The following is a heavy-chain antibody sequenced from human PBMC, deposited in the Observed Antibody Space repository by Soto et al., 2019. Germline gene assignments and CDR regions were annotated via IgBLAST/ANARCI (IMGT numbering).Heavy chain of an antibody. D-gene: IGHD3-3*01. Sequence: ASVKVSCKASGYTFTSYGISWVRQAPGQGLECMGWISAYNGNTNYAQKLQGRVTMTTXTXXSXXXMXLRXLRXDATDVYYCARQVALYYDFWSGYYKGDAFDIWG. J-gene: IGHJ3*02. CDR2: ISAYNGNT. CDR1: GYTFTSYG. CDR3: ARQVALYYDFWSGYYKGDAFDI. V-gene: IGHV1-18*01.